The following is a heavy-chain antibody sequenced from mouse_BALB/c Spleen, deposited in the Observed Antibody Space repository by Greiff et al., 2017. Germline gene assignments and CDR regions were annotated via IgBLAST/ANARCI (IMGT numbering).Heavy chain of an antibody. CDR2: ISYSGST. CDR1: GDSITSGY. J-gene: IGHJ3*01. V-gene: IGHV3-8*02. D-gene: IGHD2-10*01. CDR3: ARYGAYYGNPLFAY. Sequence: EVKLMESGPSLVKPSQTLSLTCSVTGDSITSGYWNWIRKFPGNKLEYMGYISYSGSTYYNPSLKSRISITRDTSKNHYYLQLNSVTTEDTATYYCARYGAYYGNPLFAYWGQGTLVTVSA.